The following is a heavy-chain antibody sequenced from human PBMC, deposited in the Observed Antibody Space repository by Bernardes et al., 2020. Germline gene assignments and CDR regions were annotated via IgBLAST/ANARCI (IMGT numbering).Heavy chain of an antibody. J-gene: IGHJ4*02. Sequence: GGSLRLSCAASGFTFSSYAMSWVRQAPGKGLEWVSAISGSGGSTYYADSVKGRFTISRDSSKNTLYLQMNSLRADDTAVYFCAKTDSRRGVTTRGKDDYGGQGTLVTGSP. CDR3: AKTDSRRGVTTRGKDDY. D-gene: IGHD4-17*01. CDR1: GFTFSSYA. CDR2: ISGSGGST. V-gene: IGHV3-23*01.